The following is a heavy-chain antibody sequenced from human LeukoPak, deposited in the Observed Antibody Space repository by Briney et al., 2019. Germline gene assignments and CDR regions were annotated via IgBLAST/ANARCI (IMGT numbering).Heavy chain of an antibody. CDR2: IYYSGST. V-gene: IGHV4-39*01. CDR1: GGSISSSSYY. Sequence: SETLSLTCTVSGGSISSSSYYWGWIRQPPGKGLEWIGSIYYSGSTYYNPSLKSRVTISVDTSKNQFSLKLISVTAADTAVYYCARLCTYYYGSGSYYICYWGQGTLVTVSS. CDR3: ARLCTYYYGSGSYYICY. J-gene: IGHJ4*02. D-gene: IGHD3-10*01.